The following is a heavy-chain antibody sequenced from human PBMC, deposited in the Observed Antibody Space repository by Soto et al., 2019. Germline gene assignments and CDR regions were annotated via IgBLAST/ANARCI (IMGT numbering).Heavy chain of an antibody. CDR3: GKPEGAFDI. CDR2: ISGICTYT. CDR1: GFTFSSNW. J-gene: IGHJ3*02. V-gene: IGHV3-23*01. Sequence: GESLKISCVGSGFTFSSNWMTWVLHAPGNWLDCVSVISGICTYTYYSDSVKGLFTISIDNSNDSLYVRMNSLRAEDTDLYYCGKPEGAFDIWGQGTMVTVSS.